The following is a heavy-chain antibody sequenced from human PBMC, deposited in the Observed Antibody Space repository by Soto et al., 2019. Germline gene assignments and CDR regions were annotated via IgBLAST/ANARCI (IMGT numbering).Heavy chain of an antibody. Sequence: QVQLQESGPGLVKPSETLSLTCTDSGGSISSYYWCWIRQPPGKGLEWIGYIYYTGSTNYNPSLKSRVTPSVDPSKNQLPLKLSSATAADTAVYHCARRWGTTFHCWAQGTLVTVSS. CDR2: IYYTGST. V-gene: IGHV4-59*08. D-gene: IGHD2-8*02. CDR1: GGSISSYY. CDR3: ARRWGTTFHC. J-gene: IGHJ4*02.